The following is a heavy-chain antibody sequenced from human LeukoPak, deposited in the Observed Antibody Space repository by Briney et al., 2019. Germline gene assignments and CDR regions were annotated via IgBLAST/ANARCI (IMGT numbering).Heavy chain of an antibody. CDR3: AREPTVVMGDDY. V-gene: IGHV3-74*01. Sequence: GGSLRLSCAASGFTFSSYWMNWVRQAPGKGLVWVSRIASDGSSTTYADSVKGRFTISRDNAKNSLYLQMNSLRAEDTAVYYCAREPTVVMGDDYWGQGTLVTVSS. CDR1: GFTFSSYW. D-gene: IGHD4-23*01. J-gene: IGHJ4*02. CDR2: IASDGSST.